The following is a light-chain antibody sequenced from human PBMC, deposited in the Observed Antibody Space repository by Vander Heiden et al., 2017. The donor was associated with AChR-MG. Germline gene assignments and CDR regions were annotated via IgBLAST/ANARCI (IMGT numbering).Light chain of an antibody. CDR2: GAS. Sequence: EIVLTQSPGTLSLSPGERATLSFRASQSVSSSYLAWYQQKPGQAPRLLIYGASSRATGIPDRFSGSGYGTDFTLTISRLEPEDFAVYYCQQNGSSPMYTFGQGTKLDIK. J-gene: IGKJ2*01. V-gene: IGKV3-20*01. CDR1: QSVSSSY. CDR3: QQNGSSPMYT.